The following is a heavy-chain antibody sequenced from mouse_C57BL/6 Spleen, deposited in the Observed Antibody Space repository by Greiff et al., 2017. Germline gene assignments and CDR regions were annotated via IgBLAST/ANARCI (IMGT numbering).Heavy chain of an antibody. J-gene: IGHJ1*03. V-gene: IGHV1-59*01. CDR2: IDPSDSYT. CDR1: GYTFTSYW. Sequence: QVQLQQSGAELVRPGTSVKLSCKASGYTFTSYWMHWVKQRPGQGLEWIGVIDPSDSYTNYNQKFKGKATLTVDTSSSTAYMQLSSLTSEDSAVYYCASKGTGTSWYFDVWGTGTTVTVSS. CDR3: ASKGTGTSWYFDV. D-gene: IGHD4-1*01.